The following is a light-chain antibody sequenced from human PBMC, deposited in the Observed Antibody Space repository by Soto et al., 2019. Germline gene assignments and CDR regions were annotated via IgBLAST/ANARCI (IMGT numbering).Light chain of an antibody. CDR1: QSVSGSY. J-gene: IGKJ3*01. CDR3: QQCGPSPFT. CDR2: GAS. V-gene: IGKV3-20*01. Sequence: EIVLTQSPGTLSLSPGERATLSCRASQSVSGSYLAWYQQKPGQAPRLLIYGASSRATGIPDRFRGSGSGTDLTLNISIREPEDFAVYDCQQCGPSPFTVGPGTRVDIK.